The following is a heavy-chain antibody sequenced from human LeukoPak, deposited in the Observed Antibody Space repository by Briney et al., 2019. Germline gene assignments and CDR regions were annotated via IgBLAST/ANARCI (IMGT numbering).Heavy chain of an antibody. CDR3: ARLVGATHFDY. Sequence: SETLSLTCTVSGGSISSRNYYWGWIRQPPGKGLEWIGSIHYNGNTYYNPSLKSRVTISVDTSKNQFSLKLSSVTATDTAVYYCARLVGATHFDYWGQRTLVTFSS. CDR1: GGSISSRNYY. CDR2: IHYNGNT. V-gene: IGHV4-39*01. D-gene: IGHD1-26*01. J-gene: IGHJ4*02.